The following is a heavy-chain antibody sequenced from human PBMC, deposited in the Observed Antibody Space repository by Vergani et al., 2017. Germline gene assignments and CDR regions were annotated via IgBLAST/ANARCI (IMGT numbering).Heavy chain of an antibody. J-gene: IGHJ6*02. CDR3: ARGNPTPYYDFWSGLHYYYHYGMDV. CDR2: INHSGST. D-gene: IGHD3-3*01. Sequence: QVQLQQWGAGLLKPSETLSLTCAVYGGSFSGYYWSWIRQPPGKGLEWIGEINHSGSTNYNPSLKSRVTISVDTSKNQFSLKLSSVTAADTAVYYCARGNPTPYYDFWSGLHYYYHYGMDVWGQGTTVTVSS. CDR1: GGSFSGYY. V-gene: IGHV4-34*01.